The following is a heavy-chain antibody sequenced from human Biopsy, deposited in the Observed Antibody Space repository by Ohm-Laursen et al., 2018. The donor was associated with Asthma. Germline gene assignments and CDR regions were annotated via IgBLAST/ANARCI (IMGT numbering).Heavy chain of an antibody. V-gene: IGHV4-39*01. J-gene: IGHJ6*02. CDR1: GGSMTPTSHY. Sequence: GTLSLTCAVSGGSMTPTSHYWDWIRQAPGKGLEWIGYISYGGKTSYNPSLKNRVTISRDTSKNQFSLRLTSVTAADTADYFCARRITIFGVVQKDHGMDAWGQGTTVIVSS. CDR3: ARRITIFGVVQKDHGMDA. D-gene: IGHD3-3*01. CDR2: ISYGGKT.